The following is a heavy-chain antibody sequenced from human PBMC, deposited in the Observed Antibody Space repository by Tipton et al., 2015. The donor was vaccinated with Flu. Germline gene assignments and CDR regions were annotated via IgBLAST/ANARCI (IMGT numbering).Heavy chain of an antibody. D-gene: IGHD1-20*01. V-gene: IGHV4-61*01. Sequence: TLSLTCTVSGGSVSSGSYYWSWIRQPPGKGLEWIGYIYYSGSTNYNPSLKSRVTISVDTSKNQFSLKLSSVTAADTAVYYCAREAPSHSGYNWNDAGYYYYYMDVWGKGTTVTVSS. CDR3: AREAPSHSGYNWNDAGYYYYYMDV. CDR2: IYYSGST. J-gene: IGHJ6*03. CDR1: GGSVSSGSYY.